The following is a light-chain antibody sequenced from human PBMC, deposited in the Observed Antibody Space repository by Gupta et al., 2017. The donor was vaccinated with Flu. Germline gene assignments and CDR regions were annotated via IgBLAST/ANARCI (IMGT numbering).Light chain of an antibody. CDR2: RNN. CDR1: SPNIGAPYD. CDR3: QSYDSSRSGWV. J-gene: IGLJ3*02. Sequence: QSLLAQPPSVSGAPGQRVTISCTGGSPNIGAPYDVHWYQQLPGTAPKLLIYRNNNRPSGVPDRFSASKSGASASLAISGLQAEDEADYYCQSYDSSRSGWVFGGGTKLTVL. V-gene: IGLV1-40*01.